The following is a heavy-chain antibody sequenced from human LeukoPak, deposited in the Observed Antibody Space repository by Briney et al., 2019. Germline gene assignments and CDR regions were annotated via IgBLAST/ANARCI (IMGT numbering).Heavy chain of an antibody. CDR2: IWYDGSNK. Sequence: GGSLRLSCAASGFTFSSYAMSWVRQAPGKGLGWVAVIWYDGSNKYYADSVKGRFTISRDNSKNTLYLQMNSLGAEDTAVYYSARIYDFWSGFISGGYYFDYWGQGTLVTVSS. J-gene: IGHJ4*02. CDR3: ARIYDFWSGFISGGYYFDY. CDR1: GFTFSSYA. V-gene: IGHV3-33*08. D-gene: IGHD3-3*01.